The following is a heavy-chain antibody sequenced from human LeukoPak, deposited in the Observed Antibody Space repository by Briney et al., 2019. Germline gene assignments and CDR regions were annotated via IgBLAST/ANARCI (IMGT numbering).Heavy chain of an antibody. V-gene: IGHV5-51*01. CDR1: GYSFTSYW. J-gene: IGHJ6*02. CDR3: ARAEFSSGWFPDYYYYGMDV. D-gene: IGHD6-19*01. CDR2: IYPGDSDT. Sequence: GESLKISCKGSGYSFTSYWIGWVRQMPGKGLEWMGIIYPGDSDTRYSPSFQGQVTISADKSISTAYLQWSSLKASDTAMYYCARAEFSSGWFPDYYYYGMDVWDQGTTVTVSS.